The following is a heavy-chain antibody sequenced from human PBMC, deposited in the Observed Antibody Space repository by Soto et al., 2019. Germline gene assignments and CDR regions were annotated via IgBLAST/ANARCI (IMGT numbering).Heavy chain of an antibody. D-gene: IGHD3-3*01. J-gene: IGHJ6*03. CDR3: ASGSISYYDFWSGNYYYYMDV. V-gene: IGHV4-59*01. Sequence: SETLSLTCTVSGGSISSYYWSWIRQPPGKGLEWIGYIYYSGSTNYNPSLKSRVTISVDTSKNQFSLKLSFVTAADTAVYYCASGSISYYDFWSGNYYYYMDVWGKGTTVTVSS. CDR1: GGSISSYY. CDR2: IYYSGST.